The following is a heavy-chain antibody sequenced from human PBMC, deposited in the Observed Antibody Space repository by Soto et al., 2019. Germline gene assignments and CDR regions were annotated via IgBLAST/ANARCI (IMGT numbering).Heavy chain of an antibody. Sequence: PGGSLRLSCAASGFTFSSYGMHWVRQAPGKGLEWVAVIWYDGSNKYYADSVKGRFTISRDNSKNTLYLQMNSLRAEDTAVYYCAARYGSGSYPFDYWGQGTLVTVSS. D-gene: IGHD3-10*01. CDR2: IWYDGSNK. J-gene: IGHJ4*02. CDR1: GFTFSSYG. CDR3: AARYGSGSYPFDY. V-gene: IGHV3-33*01.